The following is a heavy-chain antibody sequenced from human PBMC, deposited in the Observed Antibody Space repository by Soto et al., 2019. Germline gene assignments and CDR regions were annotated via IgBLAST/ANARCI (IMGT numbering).Heavy chain of an antibody. Sequence: QVQLQESGPGLVKPSETLSLTCTVSGGSISSYYWSWIRQPPGKGLEWIGYIYYSGSTNYNPSLRGRVPMTVDTSKHQSCLNLSSVTAASTAVDSRASLGGGQPVLGVKWFDRWGEGTLVTVSS. V-gene: IGHV4-59*08. CDR1: GGSISSYY. CDR3: ASLGGGQPVLGVKWFDR. J-gene: IGHJ5*02. D-gene: IGHD3-16*01. CDR2: IYYSGST.